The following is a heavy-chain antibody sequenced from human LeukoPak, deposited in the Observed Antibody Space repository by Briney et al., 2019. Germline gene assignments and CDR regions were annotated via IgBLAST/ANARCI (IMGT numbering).Heavy chain of an antibody. J-gene: IGHJ6*03. Sequence: GGSLRLSCAASGFTVSSNYMSWVRQAPGKGLEWVSVIYSGGSTYYADSVKGRFTISRDNSKNTLYLQMNSLRAEDTAVYYCARVTVVVGYYYYYYMNVWGKGTTVTISS. CDR2: IYSGGST. CDR1: GFTVSSNY. CDR3: ARVTVVVGYYYYYYMNV. D-gene: IGHD2-15*01. V-gene: IGHV3-53*01.